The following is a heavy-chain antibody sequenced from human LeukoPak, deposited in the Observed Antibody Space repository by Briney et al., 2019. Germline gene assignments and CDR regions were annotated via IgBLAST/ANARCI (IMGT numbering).Heavy chain of an antibody. V-gene: IGHV3-23*01. Sequence: GGTLRLSCAASGFTFSSYGMSWVRQAPGKGLEWVSAISDSGGSTYYADSVKGRFTISRDNSKNTLYLQMNSLRAEDTAVYYCAKDDYYADRYDYWGQGTLVTVSS. J-gene: IGHJ4*02. CDR2: ISDSGGST. CDR1: GFTFSSYG. CDR3: AKDDYYADRYDY. D-gene: IGHD3-22*01.